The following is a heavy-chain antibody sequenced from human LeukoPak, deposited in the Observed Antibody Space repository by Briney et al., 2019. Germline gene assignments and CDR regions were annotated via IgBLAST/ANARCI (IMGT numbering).Heavy chain of an antibody. Sequence: SETLSLTCTVSGASISSGGYKWSWIRQSPTKGLECIGYIYHSGVTYYSPSLNNRTHISIDESNNQISLTLASVTVADTAVYYCARTYSSGPLDHWGQGTQVTVSS. CDR3: ARTYSSGPLDH. V-gene: IGHV4-30-2*06. J-gene: IGHJ4*02. D-gene: IGHD3-10*01. CDR1: GASISSGGYK. CDR2: IYHSGVT.